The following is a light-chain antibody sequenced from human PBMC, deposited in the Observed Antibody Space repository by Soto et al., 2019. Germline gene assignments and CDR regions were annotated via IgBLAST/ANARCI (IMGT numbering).Light chain of an antibody. J-gene: IGLJ2*01. CDR1: SRDVGGYNY. CDR2: EVS. Sequence: QSVLTQPASVSGSPGQSITISCTGTSRDVGGYNYVSWHQQHPGKAPKVIITEVSNRPSGVSNRFSGSKSGNAASLTISGLQAEDEADYYCSSYVNYNTFVIFGGGTK. V-gene: IGLV2-14*01. CDR3: SSYVNYNTFVI.